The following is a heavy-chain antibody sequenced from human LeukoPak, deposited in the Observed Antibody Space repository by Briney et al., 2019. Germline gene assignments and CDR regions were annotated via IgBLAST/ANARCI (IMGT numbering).Heavy chain of an antibody. CDR2: ISGSGGST. Sequence: PGGTLRLSCAASGFTFSNSAMTWVRQAPGKGLEWVSTISGSGGSTYYADSVKGRFTISRDNSKSTLYQQMNSLRAEDTAVYYCAKDYMVRGAGMDVWGQGTTVTVSS. CDR1: GFTFSNSA. D-gene: IGHD3-10*01. V-gene: IGHV3-23*01. J-gene: IGHJ6*02. CDR3: AKDYMVRGAGMDV.